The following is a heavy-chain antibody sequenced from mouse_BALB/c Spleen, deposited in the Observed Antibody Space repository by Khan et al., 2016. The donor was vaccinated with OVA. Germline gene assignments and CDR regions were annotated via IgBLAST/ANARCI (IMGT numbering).Heavy chain of an antibody. CDR2: ISYSGNT. D-gene: IGHD2-14*01. CDR1: GYSITSDYA. V-gene: IGHV3-2*02. J-gene: IGHJ2*01. CDR3: ARIYRGDFDY. Sequence: VQLKESGPGLVKPSQSLSLTCTVTGYSITSDYAWNWIRQFPGNKLEWMGYISYSGNTKYNPSLKSRISITRDTSENQFFLQLNSVTIEDTATYYCARIYRGDFDYWGQGTTLTVSS.